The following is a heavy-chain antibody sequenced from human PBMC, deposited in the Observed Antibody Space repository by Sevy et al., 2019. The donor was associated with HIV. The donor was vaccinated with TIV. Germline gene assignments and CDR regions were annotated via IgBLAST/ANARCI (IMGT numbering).Heavy chain of an antibody. V-gene: IGHV3-21*01. J-gene: IGHJ4*01. D-gene: IGHD4-17*01. CDR3: ARAYGDYVGGYYFDY. CDR1: GFTFSLYS. CDR2: ITRSSSYI. Sequence: GGSLRLSCAASGFTFSLYSLNWVRQAPGKGLEWVSSITRSSSYIYYTDSVKGRFTISRDNAKNSLYLQMNSLRVEDTAVYYCARAYGDYVGGYYFDYWGHGALVTVSS.